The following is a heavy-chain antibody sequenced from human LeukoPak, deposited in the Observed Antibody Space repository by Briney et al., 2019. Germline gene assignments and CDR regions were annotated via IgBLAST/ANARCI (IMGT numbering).Heavy chain of an antibody. V-gene: IGHV4-61*02. J-gene: IGHJ4*02. CDR1: GGSISSGSYY. CDR3: ARDRRTGTTFSFDY. Sequence: SETLSLACTVSGGSISSGSYYWSWIRQPAGKGLEWIGRIYTSGSTNYNPSLKSRVTISVDTSKNQFSLKLSSVTAADTAVYYCARDRRTGTTFSFDYWGQGTLVTVSS. CDR2: IYTSGST. D-gene: IGHD1-7*01.